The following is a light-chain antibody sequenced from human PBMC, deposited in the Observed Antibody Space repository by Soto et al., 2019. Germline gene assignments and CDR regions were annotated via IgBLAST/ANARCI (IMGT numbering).Light chain of an antibody. CDR1: PRVLYNSNSKNY. CDR3: QQYYSPPWT. CDR2: WAS. J-gene: IGKJ1*01. V-gene: IGKV4-1*01. Sequence: DIVMTQSPDSLAVSLGERATINCKSSPRVLYNSNSKNYLAWYQQKPGQPPKLLIYWASIRESGVPDRFSGSGSETDFTLTISSLQAEDVAVYYCQQYYSPPWTFGQGTKVEIK.